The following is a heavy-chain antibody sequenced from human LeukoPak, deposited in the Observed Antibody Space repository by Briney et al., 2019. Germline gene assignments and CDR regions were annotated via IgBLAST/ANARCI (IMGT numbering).Heavy chain of an antibody. CDR3: ARDVLAVAAHPERFDY. CDR2: ISSSGSGGNT. J-gene: IGHJ4*02. D-gene: IGHD6-19*01. Sequence: GGSLRLSCTASGVTLSSYAMSWARQAPGKGLEWVSGISSSGSGGNTYYADSVKGRFTISRDNSKNTLYLQMNSLRAEDTAVYYCARDVLAVAAHPERFDYWGQGTLVTVSS. CDR1: GVTLSSYA. V-gene: IGHV3-23*01.